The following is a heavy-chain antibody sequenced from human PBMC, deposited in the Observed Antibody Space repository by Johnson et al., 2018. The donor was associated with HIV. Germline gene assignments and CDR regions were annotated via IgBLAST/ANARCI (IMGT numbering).Heavy chain of an antibody. Sequence: QVQLVESGGGLVQPGGSLKLSCAASGFTFSGSAMHWVRQAPGKGLEWVAVISYDGSHTYYADSVKGRFTIARDNSKNTLYLQMNSLRAEETAVYYCARDDGGGGDAFDIWGQGTMVTVSS. CDR2: ISYDGSHT. V-gene: IGHV3-30*04. J-gene: IGHJ3*02. CDR1: GFTFSGSA. D-gene: IGHD2-15*01. CDR3: ARDDGGGGDAFDI.